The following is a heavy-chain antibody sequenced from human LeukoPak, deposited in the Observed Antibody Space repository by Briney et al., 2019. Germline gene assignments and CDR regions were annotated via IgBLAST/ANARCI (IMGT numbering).Heavy chain of an antibody. CDR1: GGTFSSYA. CDR2: IKLYSGDT. V-gene: IGHV1-2*02. Sequence: ASVKVSCKASGGTFSSYAISWVRQAPGQGLEWMGWIKLYSGDTNYAQKFQGRVTMTRDTSISTAYMELSRLTSDDTAVYYCARGLHNGIYGAQGYWGQGTLVTVSS. D-gene: IGHD4-17*01. CDR3: ARGLHNGIYGAQGY. J-gene: IGHJ4*02.